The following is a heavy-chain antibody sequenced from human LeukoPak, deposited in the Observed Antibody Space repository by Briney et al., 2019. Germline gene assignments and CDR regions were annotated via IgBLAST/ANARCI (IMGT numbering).Heavy chain of an antibody. Sequence: PGGSLRLSSAASGFTFSSYAMSWVRQAPGKGLEWVSAISGSGGSTYYADSVKGRFTISRDNSKNTLYLQMNSLRAEDTAVYYCAKDMDSSSWPFLPFDYWGQGTLVTVS. CDR1: GFTFSSYA. J-gene: IGHJ4*02. D-gene: IGHD6-13*01. V-gene: IGHV3-23*01. CDR3: AKDMDSSSWPFLPFDY. CDR2: ISGSGGST.